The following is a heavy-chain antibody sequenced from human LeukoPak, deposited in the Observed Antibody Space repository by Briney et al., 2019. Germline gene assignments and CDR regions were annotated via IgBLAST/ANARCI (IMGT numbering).Heavy chain of an antibody. V-gene: IGHV4-30-2*01. D-gene: IGHD1-26*01. CDR2: IQHSGGT. CDR1: GGSISSGGYY. J-gene: IGHJ4*02. CDR3: AREVGILNPWFDY. Sequence: SETLSLTCTVSGGSISSGGYYWSWIRQPPGKGLEWIGHIQHSGGTYYSPSLRSRVTMSLDRSKNQFSLNLSSATAADTAVYYCAREVGILNPWFDYWGQGTLVTVSS.